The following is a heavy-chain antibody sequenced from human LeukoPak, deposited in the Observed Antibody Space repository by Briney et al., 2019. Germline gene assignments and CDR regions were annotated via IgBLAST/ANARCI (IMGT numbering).Heavy chain of an antibody. V-gene: IGHV1-46*01. D-gene: IGHD6-13*01. Sequence: ASVKVSCKASGYTFTSYYMHWVRQAPGQGLEWMGIINPSGGSTSYAQKFQGRVTMTRDMSTSTVYMELSSLRSEDTAVYYCARVGYSSSRHPTYYYYYYMDVWGKGTTVTVSS. CDR1: GYTFTSYY. J-gene: IGHJ6*03. CDR2: INPSGGST. CDR3: ARVGYSSSRHPTYYYYYYMDV.